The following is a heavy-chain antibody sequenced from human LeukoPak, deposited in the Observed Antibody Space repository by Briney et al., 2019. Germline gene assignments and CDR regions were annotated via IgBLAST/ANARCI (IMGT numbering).Heavy chain of an antibody. J-gene: IGHJ4*02. CDR2: ISGSGGST. CDR1: GFTFSSYG. V-gene: IGHV3-23*01. D-gene: IGHD6-6*01. Sequence: GGSLRLSCAASGFTFSSYGMSWVRQAPGKGLEWVSAISGSGGSTYYADSVKGRFTISRDNSKNTLYLQMNSLKTEDTAVYYCTTNEYSTPYWGQGTLVTVSS. CDR3: TTNEYSTPY.